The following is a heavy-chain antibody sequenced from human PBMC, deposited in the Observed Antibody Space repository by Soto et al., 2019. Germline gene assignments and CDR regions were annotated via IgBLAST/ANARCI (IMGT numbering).Heavy chain of an antibody. CDR1: GGSISSSSYY. J-gene: IGHJ6*03. CDR2: IYYSGST. CDR3: ASQPVTRPHPHYYYYMDV. D-gene: IGHD4-17*01. Sequence: QLQLQESGPGLVKPSETLSLTCTVSGGSISSSSYYWGWIRQPPGKGLEWIGSIYYSGSTYYNPSLKSRVTISVDTSKNQFSLKLSSVTAADTAVYYCASQPVTRPHPHYYYYMDVWGKGTTVTVSS. V-gene: IGHV4-39*01.